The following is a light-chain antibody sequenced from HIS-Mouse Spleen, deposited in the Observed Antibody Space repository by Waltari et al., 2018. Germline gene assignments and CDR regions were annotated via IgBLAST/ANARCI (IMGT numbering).Light chain of an antibody. CDR1: SSTIGSNT. Sequence: QSVLTQPPSASGTPGQRVTILCSGRSSTIGSNTLNWYQQLPGTAPKLLIYSNNQRPSGVPDRFSGSKSGTSASLAISGLQSEDEADYYCAAWDDSLNGGVFGGGTKLTVL. CDR2: SNN. V-gene: IGLV1-44*01. J-gene: IGLJ3*02. CDR3: AAWDDSLNGGV.